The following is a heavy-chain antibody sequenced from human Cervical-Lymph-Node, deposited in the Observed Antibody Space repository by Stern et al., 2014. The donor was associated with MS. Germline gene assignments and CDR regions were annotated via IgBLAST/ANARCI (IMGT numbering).Heavy chain of an antibody. CDR3: ASTIAAAGPYFDY. CDR2: ITPFNGNT. V-gene: IGHV1-45*02. D-gene: IGHD6-13*01. J-gene: IGHJ4*02. Sequence: VQLVQSGAEVKKTGSSVKVSCKASGYTFTYRYLHWVRQAPGHALEWMGWITPFNGNTNYAQKFQDRVTITRDRSMSTAYMELSSLRSEDTAMYYCASTIAAAGPYFDYWGQGTLVTVSS. CDR1: GYTFTYRY.